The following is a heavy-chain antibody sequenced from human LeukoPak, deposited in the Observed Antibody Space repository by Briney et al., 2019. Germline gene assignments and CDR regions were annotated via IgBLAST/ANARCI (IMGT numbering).Heavy chain of an antibody. V-gene: IGHV4-61*02. D-gene: IGHD4-17*01. CDR3: ARDHDYGDYVD. J-gene: IGHJ4*02. CDR2: IYTSGST. Sequence: SETLSLTCTASGGSISSGSYYWSWIRQPAGKGLEWIGRIYTSGSTNYNPSLKSRVTISVDTPKNQFSLKLSSVTAADTAVCYCARDHDYGDYVDWGQGTLVTVSS. CDR1: GGSISSGSYY.